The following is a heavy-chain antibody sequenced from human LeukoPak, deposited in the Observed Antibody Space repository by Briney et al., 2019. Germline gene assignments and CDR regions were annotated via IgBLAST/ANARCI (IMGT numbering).Heavy chain of an antibody. V-gene: IGHV4-30-4*01. CDR3: ATSPTVTTVYWYFDL. D-gene: IGHD4-17*01. Sequence: PSETLSLTCTVSGGSNSSGDYYWSWIRQPPGKGLEWIGYIYYSGSTFYNPSLKSRVTMSVDTSKNQFSLKLSSVTAADTAVYYCATSPTVTTVYWYFDLWGRGTLVTVSS. CDR1: GGSNSSGDYY. J-gene: IGHJ2*01. CDR2: IYYSGST.